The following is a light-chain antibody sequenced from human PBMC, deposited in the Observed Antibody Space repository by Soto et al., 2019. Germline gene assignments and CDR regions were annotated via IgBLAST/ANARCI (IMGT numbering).Light chain of an antibody. CDR2: LGS. V-gene: IGKV2-28*01. J-gene: IGKJ1*01. CDR3: MQALQTPWT. Sequence: DIVMTQSPLSLPVTPGEPASISCRSSQSLLHSNGYNYLDWYLQKPGQSPQLRIYLGSNRASGVPDRFSGRGSGTDFTLKISRVEAEDVGVYYCMQALQTPWTFGQGNKVEIK. CDR1: QSLLHSNGYNY.